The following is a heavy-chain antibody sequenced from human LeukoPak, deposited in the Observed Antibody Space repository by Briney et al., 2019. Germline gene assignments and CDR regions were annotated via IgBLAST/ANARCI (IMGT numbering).Heavy chain of an antibody. CDR2: ISYDGSNK. D-gene: IGHD3-22*01. CDR1: GFTFSSYG. Sequence: GGSLRLSCVTSGFTFSSYGMHWVRQAPGKGLEWVAVISYDGSNKYYADSVKGRFTISRDNSKNTLYLRMNSLRAEDTAVYYCARDVFTMIVHDAFDIWGQGTMVTVSS. V-gene: IGHV3-30*19. J-gene: IGHJ3*02. CDR3: ARDVFTMIVHDAFDI.